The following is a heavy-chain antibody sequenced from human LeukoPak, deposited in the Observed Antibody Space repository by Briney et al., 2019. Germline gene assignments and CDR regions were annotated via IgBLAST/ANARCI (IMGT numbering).Heavy chain of an antibody. Sequence: GASVTVSFTASGYTFTIYDINWVRQATGQGLEWMGWMNPNSGNTGYTQKFQGRVTITRNTSISTAYMELSSLRSDDTAVYYCGRDWELRFHQGGFDYWGQGTLVTVSS. J-gene: IGHJ4*02. CDR1: GYTFTIYD. CDR2: MNPNSGNT. D-gene: IGHD3-3*01. V-gene: IGHV1-8*03. CDR3: GRDWELRFHQGGFDY.